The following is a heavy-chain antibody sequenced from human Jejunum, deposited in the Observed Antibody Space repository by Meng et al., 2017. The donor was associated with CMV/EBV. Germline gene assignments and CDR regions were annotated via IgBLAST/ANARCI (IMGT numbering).Heavy chain of an antibody. CDR3: TKDQVLL. J-gene: IGHJ4*02. D-gene: IGHD3-10*01. CDR1: GFNVRGKF. Sequence: EVQLVESGGALIQPGGSLSLSCAASGFNVRGKFMTWVRQAPGKGLEWVALIYSDDRTYYADSVKGRFAISRDNAKNTLDLQMNSLRTEDTAVYYCTKDQVLLWGQGTLVTVSS. CDR2: IYSDDRT. V-gene: IGHV3-66*03.